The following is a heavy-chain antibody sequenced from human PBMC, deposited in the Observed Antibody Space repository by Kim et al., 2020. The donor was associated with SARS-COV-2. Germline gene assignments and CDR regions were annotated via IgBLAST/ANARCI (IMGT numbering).Heavy chain of an antibody. CDR3: ARVLGIAAAIGFYGMDV. CDR2: IIPIFGTA. Sequence: SVKVSCKASGGTFSSYAISWVLQAPGQGLEWMGGIIPIFGTANYAQKFQGRVTITADESTSTAYMELSSLRSEDTAVYYCARVLGIAAAIGFYGMDVWGQGTTVTVSS. CDR1: GGTFSSYA. J-gene: IGHJ6*02. V-gene: IGHV1-69*13. D-gene: IGHD6-13*01.